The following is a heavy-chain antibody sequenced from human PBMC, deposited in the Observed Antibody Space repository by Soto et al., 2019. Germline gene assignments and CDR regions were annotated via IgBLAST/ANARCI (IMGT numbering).Heavy chain of an antibody. J-gene: IGHJ4*02. CDR3: ARGSAAGTKSPFDY. V-gene: IGHV4-59*01. CDR1: GGSISGYY. CDR2: IHYSGST. Sequence: VQLQESGPGLVKPSETLSLTCTVSGGSISGYYWSWIRQSPGKGLEWIGYIHYSGSTNYNPSLTSRVTISVDTSKNQRSLKLSSVTAADTAVYYCARGSAAGTKSPFDYWGQGTLVTVSS. D-gene: IGHD6-13*01.